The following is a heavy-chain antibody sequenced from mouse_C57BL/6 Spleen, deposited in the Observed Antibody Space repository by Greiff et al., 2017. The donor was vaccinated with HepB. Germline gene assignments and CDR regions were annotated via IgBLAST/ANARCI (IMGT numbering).Heavy chain of an antibody. CDR3: ARGDYYGSSYNY. CDR2: INPNNGGT. CDR1: GYTFTDYY. V-gene: IGHV1-26*01. J-gene: IGHJ2*01. D-gene: IGHD1-1*01. Sequence: EVQLQQSGPELVKPGASVKISCKASGYTFTDYYMNWVKQSHGQSLEWIGDINPNNGGTSYNQKFKGKATLTVDKSSSPAYMELRSLTSEDSAVYYCARGDYYGSSYNYWGQGTTLTVSS.